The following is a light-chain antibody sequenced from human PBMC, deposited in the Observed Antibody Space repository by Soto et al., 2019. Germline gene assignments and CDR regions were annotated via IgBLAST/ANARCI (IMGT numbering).Light chain of an antibody. J-gene: IGLJ3*02. CDR1: SSDVGAYDY. CDR2: YVS. CDR3: CSYAGTYSWV. V-gene: IGLV2-11*01. Sequence: QSVLTQPRSVSGSPGQSVTISCTGASSDVGAYDYVSWHQQHPGKAPKLIIFYVSKRPSGVPDRFSGSRSGNTASLTISGLQAEYESDYYCCSYAGTYSWVFGGGTKLTVL.